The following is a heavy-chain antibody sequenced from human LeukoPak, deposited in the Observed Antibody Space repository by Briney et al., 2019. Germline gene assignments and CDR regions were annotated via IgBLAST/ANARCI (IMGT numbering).Heavy chain of an antibody. V-gene: IGHV4-34*01. D-gene: IGHD1-26*01. Sequence: SETLSLTCTVSGGFITSYYWSWIRQPPGKGLEWIGEINHSGSTNYNPSLKSRVTISVDTSKNQFSLKLSSVTAADTAVYYCARRRGSGSYNFDYWGQGTLVTVSS. CDR3: ARRRGSGSYNFDY. CDR2: INHSGST. CDR1: GGFITSYY. J-gene: IGHJ4*02.